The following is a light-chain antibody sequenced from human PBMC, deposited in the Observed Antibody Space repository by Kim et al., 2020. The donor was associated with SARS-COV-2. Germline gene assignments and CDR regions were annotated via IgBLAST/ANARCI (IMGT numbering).Light chain of an antibody. V-gene: IGLV3-19*01. Sequence: SSELTQDPAVSVALGQTVRITCQGDSLRSNYASWYQQKPGQAPVLVIYGKNNRPSGIPDRFSGSSSGNTASLTITGAQAEDEADYYCNSRDSSGNHLVFGGGTQLTAL. CDR1: SLRSNY. J-gene: IGLJ2*01. CDR3: NSRDSSGNHLV. CDR2: GKN.